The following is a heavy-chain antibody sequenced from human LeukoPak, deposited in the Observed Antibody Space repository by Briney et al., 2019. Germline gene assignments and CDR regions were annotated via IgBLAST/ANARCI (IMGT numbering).Heavy chain of an antibody. J-gene: IGHJ5*02. D-gene: IGHD3-16*01. CDR1: GFTFSSYA. V-gene: IGHV3-23*01. CDR2: INYSGGST. CDR3: ASSLTNWFDP. Sequence: GGSLRLFCAASGFTFSSYAMSWVRQAPGKGLEWVSTINYSGGSTYYADSVKGRFTISRDNSKNTLYLQMNSLRAEDTAVYYCASSLTNWFDPWGQGTLVTVSS.